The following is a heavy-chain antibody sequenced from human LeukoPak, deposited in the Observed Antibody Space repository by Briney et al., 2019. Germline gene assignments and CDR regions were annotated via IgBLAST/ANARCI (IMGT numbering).Heavy chain of an antibody. V-gene: IGHV4-59*01. D-gene: IGHD2-15*01. CDR3: ARSLKGYCSGGSCYWFDP. Sequence: SETLSLTCTVSGASISNYFWSWIRQPPGKGLEWIGYIYYSGSTNYNPSLKSRVTISVDTSKNQFSLKLSSVTAADTAVYYCARSLKGYCSGGSCYWFDPWGQGTLVTVSS. J-gene: IGHJ5*02. CDR2: IYYSGST. CDR1: GASISNYF.